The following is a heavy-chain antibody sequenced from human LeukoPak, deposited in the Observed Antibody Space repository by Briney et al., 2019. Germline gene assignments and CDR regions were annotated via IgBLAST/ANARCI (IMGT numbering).Heavy chain of an antibody. D-gene: IGHD4-23*01. J-gene: IGHJ4*02. CDR1: GFTFRSYS. CDR2: ISSNGGST. CDR3: AREVDYGGYFDY. V-gene: IGHV3-64*02. Sequence: GSLRLSCATSGFTFRSYSMDLVRQGPGKGLGYVSAISSNGGSTYYADSVKGRFTISRDNSKNTLYLQMGSLRAEDMAVYFCAREVDYGGYFDYWGQGTLVTVSS.